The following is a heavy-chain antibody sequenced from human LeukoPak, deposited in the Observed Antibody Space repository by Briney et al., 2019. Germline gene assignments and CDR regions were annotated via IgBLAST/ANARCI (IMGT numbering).Heavy chain of an antibody. CDR2: INPSGGST. D-gene: IGHD3-10*01. J-gene: IGHJ5*02. CDR3: ASFTGSSRAFGEFEP. V-gene: IGHV1-46*01. Sequence: AASVKVSCKASGYTFTSYYMYWVRQAPGQGLEWMGIINPSGGSTSYAQKFQGRVTMTRDTSTSTVYMELSSLRSEDTAVYYCASFTGSSRAFGEFEPWGQGTLVTVSS. CDR1: GYTFTSYY.